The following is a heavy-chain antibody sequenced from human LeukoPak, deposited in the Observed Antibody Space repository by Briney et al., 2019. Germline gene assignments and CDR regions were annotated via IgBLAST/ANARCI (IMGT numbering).Heavy chain of an antibody. J-gene: IGHJ4*02. CDR3: AAVPDYYDSSGYYFYFDY. Sequence: SVKVSCKASGFTFTSSAMQWVRQARGQRLEWRGWIVVGSGNTNYAQKFQERVTITRDMSTSTAYMELSSLRSEDTAVYYCAAVPDYYDSSGYYFYFDYWGQGTLVTVSS. CDR1: GFTFTSSA. CDR2: IVVGSGNT. V-gene: IGHV1-58*02. D-gene: IGHD3-22*01.